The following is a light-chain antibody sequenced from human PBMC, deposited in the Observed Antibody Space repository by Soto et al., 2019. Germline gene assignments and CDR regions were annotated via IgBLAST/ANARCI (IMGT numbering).Light chain of an antibody. CDR1: SSDVGGHNY. CDR3: SSYTSSNTHMYA. CDR2: EVT. V-gene: IGLV2-14*01. J-gene: IGLJ1*01. Sequence: QSALAQPASVSGSPGQSITISCTGTSSDVGGHNYVSWYQHYPGKAPKLMIYEVTNRPSGVSDRFSGSKSGNTASLTISGLQPEDEADYYCSSYTSSNTHMYAFGIGTKVTVL.